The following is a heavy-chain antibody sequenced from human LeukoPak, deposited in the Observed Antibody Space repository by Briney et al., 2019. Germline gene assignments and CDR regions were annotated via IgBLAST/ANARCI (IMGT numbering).Heavy chain of an antibody. CDR2: INPNSGGT. D-gene: IGHD6-6*01. CDR1: GYTFTGYY. V-gene: IGHV1-2*02. J-gene: IGHJ6*02. CDR3: AREYSSSSTYYYYGMDV. Sequence: RWASVKVSCKASGYTFTGYYMHWVRQAPGQGLEWMGWINPNSGGTNYAQKFQGRVTMTRDTSISTAYMELSRLRSDDTAVYYCAREYSSSSTYYYYGMDVWGQGTTVTVSS.